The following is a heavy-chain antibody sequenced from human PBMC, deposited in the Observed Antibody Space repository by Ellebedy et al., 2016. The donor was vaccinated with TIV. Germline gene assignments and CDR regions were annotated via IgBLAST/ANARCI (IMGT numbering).Heavy chain of an antibody. CDR2: ISGSDGST. D-gene: IGHD6-25*01. V-gene: IGHV3-23*01. CDR3: ARENGYYFDY. Sequence: GESLKISCAASGFTFSSYAMSWVRQAPGKGLEWVSAISGSDGSTSYADSVTGRFTISRDNSKNTLYLQMNSLRAEDTAVYFCARENGYYFDYWGQGTLVIVSS. J-gene: IGHJ4*02. CDR1: GFTFSSYA.